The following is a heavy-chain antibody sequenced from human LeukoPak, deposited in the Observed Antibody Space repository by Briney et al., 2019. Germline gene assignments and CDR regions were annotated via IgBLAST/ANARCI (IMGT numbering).Heavy chain of an antibody. D-gene: IGHD6-13*01. J-gene: IGHJ4*02. CDR3: TRGEQLAILFDY. Sequence: GGSLRLSCTASGLTLGDYAMSWFRQAPGKGLEWVGFIRSKAYGGTTEYAASVKGRFTISRDDSKSIAYLQMNSLKTEDTAVYYCTRGEQLAILFDYWGQGTLVTVSS. CDR2: IRSKAYGGTT. CDR1: GLTLGDYA. V-gene: IGHV3-49*03.